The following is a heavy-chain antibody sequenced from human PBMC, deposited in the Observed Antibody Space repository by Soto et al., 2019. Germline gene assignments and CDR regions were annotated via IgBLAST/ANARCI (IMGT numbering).Heavy chain of an antibody. CDR3: ARRGRTLPHYSYYMDV. J-gene: IGHJ6*03. CDR1: GFTFSNYV. V-gene: IGHV3-23*01. CDR2: ISNSGSNR. Sequence: EVQLLEYGGGLVQPGASLRLSCAASGFTFSNYVMSWVRQAPGKGLEWVSSISNSGSNRYYAESVKGRVTISRDNSNNTLYLQMNSLRAEDTALYYCARRGRTLPHYSYYMDVWGKGTTVTVSS.